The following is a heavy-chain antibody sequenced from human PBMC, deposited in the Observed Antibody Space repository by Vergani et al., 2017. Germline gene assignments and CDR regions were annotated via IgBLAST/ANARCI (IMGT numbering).Heavy chain of an antibody. CDR1: GYSFTSYW. J-gene: IGHJ5*02. Sequence: EVQLVQSGAEVKKPGESLKISCKGSGYSFTSYWIGWVRQMPGKGLEWMGIIYPGDSDTRYSTSFQGQVTISADHSISTAYLQWSSLKASDTAMYYCARHTEPVAAAGISCGFDPWGQGTLVTVSS. CDR2: IYPGDSDT. V-gene: IGHV5-51*01. D-gene: IGHD6-13*01. CDR3: ARHTEPVAAAGISCGFDP.